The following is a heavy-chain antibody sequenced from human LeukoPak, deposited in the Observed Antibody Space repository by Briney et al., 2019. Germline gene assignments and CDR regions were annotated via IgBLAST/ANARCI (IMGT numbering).Heavy chain of an antibody. V-gene: IGHV3-7*03. CDR3: AKNVALYCSSTSCYVDDAFDI. CDR2: IKQDGSEK. CDR1: GFTFSSYW. J-gene: IGHJ3*02. D-gene: IGHD2-2*01. Sequence: GGSLRLSCAASGFTFSSYWMSWVRQAPGKGLEWVANIKQDGSEKYYVDSVKGRFTISRDNAKNSLYLQMNSLRAEDTAVYYCAKNVALYCSSTSCYVDDAFDIWGQGTMVTVSS.